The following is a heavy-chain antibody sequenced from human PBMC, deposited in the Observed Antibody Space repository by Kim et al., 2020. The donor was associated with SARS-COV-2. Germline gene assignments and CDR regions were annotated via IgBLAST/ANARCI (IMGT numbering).Heavy chain of an antibody. CDR2: ISYDGSNK. CDR3: ARDSRPRLRALQYYYYGMDV. CDR1: GFTFSSYA. D-gene: IGHD4-17*01. J-gene: IGHJ6*02. Sequence: GGSLRLSCAASGFTFSSYAMHWVRQAPGKGLEWVAVISYDGSNKYYVDSVKGRFTISRDNSKNTLYLQMNSLRAEDTAVYYCARDSRPRLRALQYYYYGMDVWGQGTTVTVSS. V-gene: IGHV3-30*04.